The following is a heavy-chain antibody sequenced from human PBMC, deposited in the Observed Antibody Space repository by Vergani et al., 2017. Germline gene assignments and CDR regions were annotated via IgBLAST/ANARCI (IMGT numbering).Heavy chain of an antibody. CDR2: IYGSGVT. V-gene: IGHV4-61*02. CDR3: ACEAMRQQLVNPFDF. J-gene: IGHJ4*02. CDR1: GASIRGGNYQ. Sequence: QVKLQESGPGLVKPSQTLSLTCTVSGASIRGGNYQWNWIRQPAGKGLEWIGYIYGSGVTRYNPSLESRITMSVDTSKNQFSLKVRSVTAAYTAIYYCACEAMRQQLVNPFDFWGQGSLVTVAS. D-gene: IGHD6-13*01.